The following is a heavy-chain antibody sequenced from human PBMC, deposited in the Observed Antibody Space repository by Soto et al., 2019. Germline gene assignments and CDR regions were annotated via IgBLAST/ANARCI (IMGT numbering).Heavy chain of an antibody. CDR3: ATSFRYFDN. V-gene: IGHV3-23*01. Sequence: GGSLRLSXAASGSISTTTTLSWVRQAPGKGLEWVSPISGRGTNTYYADSVKGRFIISRDNLKNTVNLQMNGLEVEDTAIYYCATSFRYFDNWGQGTRVTVSS. CDR1: GSISTTTT. CDR2: ISGRGTNT. J-gene: IGHJ4*02.